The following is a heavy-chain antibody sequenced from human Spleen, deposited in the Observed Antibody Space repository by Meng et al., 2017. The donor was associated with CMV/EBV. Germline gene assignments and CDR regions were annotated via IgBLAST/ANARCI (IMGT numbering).Heavy chain of an antibody. CDR1: GFTFSSYE. CDR3: AKEGQIATAGRYLDY. V-gene: IGHV3-48*03. J-gene: IGHJ4*02. D-gene: IGHD6-13*01. Sequence: GGSLRLSCAASGFTFSSYEMNWVRQAPGKGLEWVSYISSSGSTIYYADSVKGRFTISRGNAKNSLYLQMNSLRAEDTAVYYCAKEGQIATAGRYLDYWGQGTLVTVSS. CDR2: ISSSGSTI.